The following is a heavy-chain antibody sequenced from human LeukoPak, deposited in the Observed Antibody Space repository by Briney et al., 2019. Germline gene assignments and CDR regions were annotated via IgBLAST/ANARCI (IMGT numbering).Heavy chain of an antibody. J-gene: IGHJ6*02. D-gene: IGHD6-19*01. Sequence: AGESLRLSCAASGFTFSSHAMHWGRQSPAKGLEWEAVIRYDTINEFYSEPVRGRFIISTDNSKNTVFLQMNSLRTEDTAVYYCAKDVDSGWYHGGMDVWGQGTTVTVSS. CDR3: AKDVDSGWYHGGMDV. CDR2: IRYDTINE. CDR1: GFTFSSHA. V-gene: IGHV3-30*04.